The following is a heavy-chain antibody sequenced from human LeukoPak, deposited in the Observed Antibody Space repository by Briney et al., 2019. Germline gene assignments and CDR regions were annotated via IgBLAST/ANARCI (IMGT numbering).Heavy chain of an antibody. D-gene: IGHD1-20*01. Sequence: GASVKVSCKASGYTFTSYGISWVRQAPGQGLEWMGWISAYNGNTNYAQKLQGRVTMTTDTSTSTAYMELRSLRSDDTAAYYCARDGRITGTTPFDYWGXGTLVTVSS. CDR1: GYTFTSYG. J-gene: IGHJ4*02. CDR2: ISAYNGNT. V-gene: IGHV1-18*01. CDR3: ARDGRITGTTPFDY.